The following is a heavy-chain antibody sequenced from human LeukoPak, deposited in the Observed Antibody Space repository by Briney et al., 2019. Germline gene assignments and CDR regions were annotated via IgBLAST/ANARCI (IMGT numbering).Heavy chain of an antibody. Sequence: ASVKVSCKASGYTFTTYYIHWVRQAPGQGLEWMGSINPNGGGTNYAQNFQGRVTMTRDTSVSTGYMELSRLTSDDTAVYYCARELGFCSSSSCSLFGYWGQGTLVTVSS. CDR1: GYTFTTYY. CDR2: INPNGGGT. J-gene: IGHJ4*02. CDR3: ARELGFCSSSSCSLFGY. V-gene: IGHV1-2*02. D-gene: IGHD2-15*01.